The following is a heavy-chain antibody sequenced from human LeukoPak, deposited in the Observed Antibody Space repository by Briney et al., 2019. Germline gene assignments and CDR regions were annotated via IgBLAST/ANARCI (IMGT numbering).Heavy chain of an antibody. V-gene: IGHV4-39*07. Sequence: SETLSLTCTVSGGSISSYYWGWIRQPPGKGLEWIGSIYYSGSTYYNPSLKSRVTISVDTSKNQFSLKLSSVTAADTAVYYCARDRTIFGVGFDYWGQGTLVTVSS. CDR3: ARDRTIFGVGFDY. J-gene: IGHJ4*02. CDR1: GGSISSYY. CDR2: IYYSGST. D-gene: IGHD3-3*01.